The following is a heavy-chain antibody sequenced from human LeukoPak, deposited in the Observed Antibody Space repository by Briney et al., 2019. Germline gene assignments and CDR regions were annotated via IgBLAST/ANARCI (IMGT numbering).Heavy chain of an antibody. V-gene: IGHV3-21*01. CDR1: GFTFSSYS. CDR2: ISSSSSYI. J-gene: IGHJ4*02. D-gene: IGHD6-13*01. Sequence: GGSLRLSCAASGFTFSSYSMNLARQAPGKGLEWVSSISSSSSYIYYADSVKGRFTISRDNAKNSLYLQMNSLRAEDTAVYYCARCNTLAAAAPGYWGQGTLVTVSS. CDR3: ARCNTLAAAAPGY.